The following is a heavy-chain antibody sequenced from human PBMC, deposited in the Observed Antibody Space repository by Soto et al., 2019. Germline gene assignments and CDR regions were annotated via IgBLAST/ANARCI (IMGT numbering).Heavy chain of an antibody. CDR3: ARGRNIVVVPAAIRDYYYGMDV. J-gene: IGHJ6*02. D-gene: IGHD2-2*01. CDR1: GGYFSGYY. CDR2: INHSGST. V-gene: IGHV4-34*01. Sequence: SETLSVTCAVYGGYFSGYYWSWIRQHPGKGLEWIGEINHSGSTNYNPSLKSRVTISVDTSKNQFSLKLSSVTAADTAVYYCARGRNIVVVPAAIRDYYYGMDVWGQGTTVTVSS.